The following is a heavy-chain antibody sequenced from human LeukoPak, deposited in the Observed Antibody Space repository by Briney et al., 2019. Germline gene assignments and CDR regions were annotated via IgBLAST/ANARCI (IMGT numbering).Heavy chain of an antibody. J-gene: IGHJ4*02. CDR1: GFTFSSYS. V-gene: IGHV3-21*01. D-gene: IGHD3-10*01. CDR3: ARGNYFDY. Sequence: TPGGSLRLSCAASGFTFSSYSMHWVRQAPGKGLEWVSSISTTTYTYYADSVKGRFTISRDNAKNSLYLQMNSLRAEDTGVYYCARGNYFDYWGQGTLVTVSS. CDR2: ISTTTYT.